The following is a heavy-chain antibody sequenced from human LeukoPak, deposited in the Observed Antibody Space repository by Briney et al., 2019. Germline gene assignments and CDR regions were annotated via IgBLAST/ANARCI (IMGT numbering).Heavy chain of an antibody. CDR3: ARDLGYSSGHPFDY. D-gene: IGHD6-19*01. V-gene: IGHV3-33*01. CDR1: GFTFSSHS. Sequence: GGSLRLSCVVSGFTFSSHSMHWVRQAPGKGLEWVALMWGDGSNKYYADSVKGRFTISRDNSKNTLYLQMNSLRAEDTAVYYCARDLGYSSGHPFDYWGQGTLVTVSS. CDR2: MWGDGSNK. J-gene: IGHJ4*02.